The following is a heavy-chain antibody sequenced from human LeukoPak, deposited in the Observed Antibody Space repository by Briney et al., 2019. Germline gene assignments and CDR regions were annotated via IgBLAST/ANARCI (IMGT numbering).Heavy chain of an antibody. J-gene: IGHJ4*02. V-gene: IGHV5-51*01. Sequence: GESLKISCKGSGYSFTSYWIGWVRQMPGKGLEWMGIIYPGDSDTRYSPSFQGQVTISADKSISTAYLQWSSLKASDTAMYYCARIPAGGDCYPCYLDYWGQGTLVTVSS. D-gene: IGHD2-21*02. CDR2: IYPGDSDT. CDR1: GYSFTSYW. CDR3: ARIPAGGDCYPCYLDY.